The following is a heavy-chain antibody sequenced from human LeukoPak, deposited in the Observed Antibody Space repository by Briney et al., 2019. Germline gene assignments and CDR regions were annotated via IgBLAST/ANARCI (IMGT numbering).Heavy chain of an antibody. J-gene: IGHJ5*02. CDR1: GGSFSGYY. CDR2: INHSGST. D-gene: IGHD2/OR15-2a*01. Sequence: PSETLSLTCAVYGGSFSGYYWSWIRQPPGKGLEWIGEINHSGSTNYNPSLKSRVTISVDTSKNQFSLKLSSVTAADTAVYYCARGRNFDPWGQGTLVTVSS. V-gene: IGHV4-34*01. CDR3: ARGRNFDP.